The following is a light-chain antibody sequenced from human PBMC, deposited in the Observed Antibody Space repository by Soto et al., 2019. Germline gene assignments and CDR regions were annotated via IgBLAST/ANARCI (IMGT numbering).Light chain of an antibody. V-gene: IGKV3-15*01. J-gene: IGKJ2*01. CDR3: QQYNKWPPYT. CDR2: GAS. CDR1: QSVSSN. Sequence: EIVMTQSPATLSVSPGERATLSCRASQSVSSNLAWYQQKPGQAPRLLIYGASTRATGIPARFSGSGSGTEFTLTISSLQSEDFAVYYCQQYNKWPPYTFGPGTNLEIK.